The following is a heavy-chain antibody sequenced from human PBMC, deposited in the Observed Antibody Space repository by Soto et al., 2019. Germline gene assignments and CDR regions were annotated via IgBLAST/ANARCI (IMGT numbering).Heavy chain of an antibody. CDR2: IYYSGST. CDR3: ARRGYELDY. V-gene: IGHV4-39*01. J-gene: IGHJ4*02. D-gene: IGHD5-12*01. CDR1: GGSISSSSYY. Sequence: PSETLSLTCTVSGGSISSSSYYWGWIRQPPGKGLEWIGSIYYSGSTYYNPSLKSRVNISVDTSKNQFSLKLSSVTAADTAVYYCARRGYELDYWGQGTLVTVSS.